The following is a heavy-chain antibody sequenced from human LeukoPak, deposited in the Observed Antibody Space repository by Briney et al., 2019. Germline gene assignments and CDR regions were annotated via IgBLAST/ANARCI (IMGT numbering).Heavy chain of an antibody. D-gene: IGHD3-22*01. CDR1: GFTLSSYA. CDR3: ANAYYYYDSSGYLPNDY. CDR2: ISGSGGST. Sequence: GGSLRLSCAASGFTLSSYAMSWVRQAPGKGLEWVSAISGSGGSTYYADSVKGRFTISRDNSKNTLYLQMNSLRAEDTAVYYCANAYYYYDSSGYLPNDYWGQGTLVTVSS. J-gene: IGHJ4*02. V-gene: IGHV3-23*01.